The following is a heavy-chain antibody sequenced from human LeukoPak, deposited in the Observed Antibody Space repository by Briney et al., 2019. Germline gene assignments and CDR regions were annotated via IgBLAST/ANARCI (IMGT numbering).Heavy chain of an antibody. CDR2: IKQDGSEK. D-gene: IGHD3-16*02. J-gene: IGHJ4*02. V-gene: IGHV3-7*01. Sequence: GSLRLSCAASGFTFSSYWMSWVRQAPGKGLEWVANIKQDGSEKYYVDPVKGRFTISRDNAKNSLYLQMNSLRAEDTAVYYCARAPYDYVWGSYRPGDYWGQGTLVTVSS. CDR3: ARAPYDYVWGSYRPGDY. CDR1: GFTFSSYW.